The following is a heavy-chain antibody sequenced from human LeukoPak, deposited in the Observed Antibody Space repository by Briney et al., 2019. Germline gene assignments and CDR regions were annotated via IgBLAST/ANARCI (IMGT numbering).Heavy chain of an antibody. J-gene: IGHJ4*02. CDR2: IRQDGGEN. V-gene: IGHV3-7*04. D-gene: IGHD3-10*01. CDR3: ARGEYGSGSYHIDY. CDR1: GFTFSDFW. Sequence: PGGSLRLSCVVSGFTFSDFWMSWVRQAPGMGLEWVGNIRQDGGENYYVDSVRGRFTISRDNAKKSLYLQMNSLRAEDTAVYYCARGEYGSGSYHIDYWGQGTLVTVSS.